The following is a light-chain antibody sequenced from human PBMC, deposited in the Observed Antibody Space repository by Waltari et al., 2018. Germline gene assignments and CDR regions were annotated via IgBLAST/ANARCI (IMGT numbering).Light chain of an antibody. CDR1: QSVSSH. J-gene: IGKJ1*01. CDR2: GAS. Sequence: ELALTQSPATLSVSPGERATLSCRASQSVSSHLAWYQPKPGQAPRLLIYGASTSATGIPARSSGSGSGTEFTLTISSMQSEDFAVYCGQQYNNWPQTFGQGTKVEIK. V-gene: IGKV3-15*01. CDR3: QQYNNWPQT.